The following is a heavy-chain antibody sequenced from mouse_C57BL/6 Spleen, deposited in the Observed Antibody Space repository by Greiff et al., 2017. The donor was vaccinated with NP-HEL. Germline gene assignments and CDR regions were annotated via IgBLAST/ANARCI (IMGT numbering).Heavy chain of an antibody. J-gene: IGHJ4*01. D-gene: IGHD5-1*01. CDR2: IIPSTGGT. CDR3: ARYLYAMDY. CDR1: GYSFTGYY. V-gene: IGHV1-42*01. Sequence: EVQLQQSGPELVKPGASVKISCTASGYSFTGYYMNLVQHSPDKSLEWIGDIIPSTGGTTYNQKFTAKATLTVDKSSSTAYMQLKSLTSEDSAVYYCARYLYAMDYGGQGTTVTVSS.